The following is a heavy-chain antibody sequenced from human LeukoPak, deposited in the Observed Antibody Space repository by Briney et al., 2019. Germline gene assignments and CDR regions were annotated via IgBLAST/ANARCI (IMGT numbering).Heavy chain of an antibody. CDR1: GYTFTGYY. Sequence: ASVKVSCKASGYTFTGYYMHWVRQAPGQGLEWMGWTNPNSGGTNYAQKFQGRVTMTRDTSISTAYMELSRLRSDDTAVYYCARAGEYYGSGSYPATEFDYWGQGTLVTVSS. D-gene: IGHD3-10*01. V-gene: IGHV1-2*02. CDR2: TNPNSGGT. J-gene: IGHJ4*02. CDR3: ARAGEYYGSGSYPATEFDY.